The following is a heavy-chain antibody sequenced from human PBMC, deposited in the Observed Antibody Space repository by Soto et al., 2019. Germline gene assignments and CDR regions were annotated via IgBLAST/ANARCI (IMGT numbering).Heavy chain of an antibody. D-gene: IGHD1-1*01. CDR2: ISNDGSSE. V-gene: IGHV3-30-3*01. CDR1: GFSFNFYA. J-gene: IGHJ2*01. CDR3: VRDSVANSGTWWHFDL. Sequence: QVQLVESGGGVVQPGRSLRISCAATGFSFNFYAMYWVRQAPGKGLEWVAMISNDGSSESYADSVRGRFIISRDNSKKTLFLQMSSLRCVDTATYCCVRDSVANSGTWWHFDLWGRGTLVTVPS.